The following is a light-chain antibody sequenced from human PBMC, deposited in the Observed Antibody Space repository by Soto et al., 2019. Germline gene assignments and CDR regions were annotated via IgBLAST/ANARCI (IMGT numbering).Light chain of an antibody. V-gene: IGLV2-14*01. CDR2: EVN. Sequence: QSVLTQPASMSGSPGQSITISCTGGLGIYNYVSWYQQHPGKVPKLLIYEVNNRPSGISDRFSGSKSGDTASLTISGLHPEDAADYYCSSYTLTTTLFGGGTKVTVL. J-gene: IGLJ2*01. CDR1: GLGIYNY. CDR3: SSYTLTTTL.